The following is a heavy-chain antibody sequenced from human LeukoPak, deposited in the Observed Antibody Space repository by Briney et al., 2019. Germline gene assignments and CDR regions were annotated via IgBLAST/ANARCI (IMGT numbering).Heavy chain of an antibody. Sequence: SETLSLTCAVYGGSFSGYYWSWIRQPPGEGLEWIGEINHSGSTNYNPSLKSRVTISVDTSKNQFSLKLSSVTAADTAVYYCARGLYDFWSGYCLDYWGQGTLVTVSS. D-gene: IGHD3-3*01. CDR2: INHSGST. J-gene: IGHJ4*02. V-gene: IGHV4-34*01. CDR1: GGSFSGYY. CDR3: ARGLYDFWSGYCLDY.